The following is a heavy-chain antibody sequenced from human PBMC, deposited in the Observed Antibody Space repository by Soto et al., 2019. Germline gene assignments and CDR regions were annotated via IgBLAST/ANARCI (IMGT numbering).Heavy chain of an antibody. CDR3: ARTPDFWSGYIYYGMDV. Sequence: SETLSLTCTVSGGSISSGGYYWSWIRQHPGKGLEWIGYIYYSGSTYYNPSLKSRVTISVDTSKNQFSLKLSSVTAADTAVYYCARTPDFWSGYIYYGMDVWGQGTTVTVSS. V-gene: IGHV4-31*03. D-gene: IGHD3-3*01. J-gene: IGHJ6*02. CDR1: GGSISSGGYY. CDR2: IYYSGST.